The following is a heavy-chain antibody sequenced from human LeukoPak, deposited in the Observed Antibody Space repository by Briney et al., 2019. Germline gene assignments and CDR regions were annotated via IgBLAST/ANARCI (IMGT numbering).Heavy chain of an antibody. V-gene: IGHV3-21*01. D-gene: IGHD7-27*01. CDR3: ARDWGNWEIDY. Sequence: PGGSLRLSCAASGFTFSSYWMSWVRQAPGKGLEWVSSISSSSSYIYYADSVKGRFTISRDNAKNSLYLQMNSLRAEDTAVYYCARDWGNWEIDYWGQGTLVTVSS. CDR1: GFTFSSYW. J-gene: IGHJ4*02. CDR2: ISSSSSYI.